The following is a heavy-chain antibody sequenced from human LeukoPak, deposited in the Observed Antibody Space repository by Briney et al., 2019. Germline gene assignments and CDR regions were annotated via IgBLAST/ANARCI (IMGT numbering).Heavy chain of an antibody. Sequence: GGSLRLSCVASEFTFSNYPIHWLRQAPGKGREWVAVVSYDGRNKYYADSVKGRFTISRDNPRNTASLQMISLRVEDTALYYCARDIRRGLAVAGLFDSWGQGTLVTVSS. V-gene: IGHV3-30*01. CDR1: EFTFSNYP. J-gene: IGHJ4*02. CDR2: VSYDGRNK. D-gene: IGHD6-19*01. CDR3: ARDIRRGLAVAGLFDS.